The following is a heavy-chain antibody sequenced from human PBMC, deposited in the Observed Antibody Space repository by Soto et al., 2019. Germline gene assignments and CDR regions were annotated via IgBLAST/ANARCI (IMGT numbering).Heavy chain of an antibody. CDR1: GGTFSSYA. Sequence: SVKVSCKASGGTFSSYAISWVRQAPGQGLEWMGGIIPIFGTANYAQKFQGRVTITADESTSTAYTELSSLRSEDTAVYYCAREMLGATSRYYYYGMDVWGQGTTVTVSS. CDR2: IIPIFGTA. D-gene: IGHD1-26*01. V-gene: IGHV1-69*13. CDR3: AREMLGATSRYYYYGMDV. J-gene: IGHJ6*02.